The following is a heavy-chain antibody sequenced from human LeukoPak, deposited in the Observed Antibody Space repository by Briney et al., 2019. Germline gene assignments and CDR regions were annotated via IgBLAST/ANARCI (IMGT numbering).Heavy chain of an antibody. CDR1: GGSINSRNNY. V-gene: IGHV4-39*01. D-gene: IGHD1-7*01. J-gene: IGHJ4*02. CDR3: ARRNYPYYFDY. Sequence: SETLSLTCTVSGGSINSRNNYWGWIRQPPGKELEWIAIISDTGTTYYSPSLKSRLTISVDTSKNQFSLTLSSVTAADTAVYYCARRNYPYYFDYWGQGTLVTVSS. CDR2: ISDTGTT.